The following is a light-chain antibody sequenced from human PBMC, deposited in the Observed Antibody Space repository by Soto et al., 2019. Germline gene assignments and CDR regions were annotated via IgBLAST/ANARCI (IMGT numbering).Light chain of an antibody. CDR2: TNN. Sequence: QSVLTQPPSASGTPGQRVTISCSGSSSNIGSNTVSWYQQLPGTAPKLLIYTNNQRPSGVPDRFSSSKSGTSAALAISGLQTKDGADYYWAAWDDRLNGMVLGGGTKL. V-gene: IGLV1-44*01. CDR3: AAWDDRLNGMV. J-gene: IGLJ2*01. CDR1: SSNIGSNT.